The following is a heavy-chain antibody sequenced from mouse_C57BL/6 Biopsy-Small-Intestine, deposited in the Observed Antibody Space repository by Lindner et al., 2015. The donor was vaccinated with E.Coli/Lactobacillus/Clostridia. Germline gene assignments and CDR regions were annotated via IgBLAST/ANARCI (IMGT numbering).Heavy chain of an antibody. Sequence: VQLQESGPELVKPGASVKISCKASGYSFTSYYIHWVKQRPGQGLEWIGWIYPGSGNTKYNEKFKGKATLTADTSSSTAYMQLSSLTSEDSAVYYCARSDPQGAMDYWGQGTSVTVSS. J-gene: IGHJ4*01. CDR1: GYSFTSYY. CDR2: IYPGSGNT. CDR3: ARSDPQGAMDY. V-gene: IGHV1-66*01.